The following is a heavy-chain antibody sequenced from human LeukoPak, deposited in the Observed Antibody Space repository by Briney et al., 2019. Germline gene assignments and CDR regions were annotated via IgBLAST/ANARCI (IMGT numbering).Heavy chain of an antibody. D-gene: IGHD3-22*01. CDR2: ISSSGNTE. Sequence: GGSLRLSCAASGFSFSSFPINWVRQAPGKGLEWVSHISSSGNTEYYLDSVRGRFTMSRDNAKNLLFLEMHSLRAEDTAVYYCVRAPRVDSGYQYYFDYWGQGTLVTVSS. CDR3: VRAPRVDSGYQYYFDY. J-gene: IGHJ4*02. CDR1: GFSFSSFP. V-gene: IGHV3-48*03.